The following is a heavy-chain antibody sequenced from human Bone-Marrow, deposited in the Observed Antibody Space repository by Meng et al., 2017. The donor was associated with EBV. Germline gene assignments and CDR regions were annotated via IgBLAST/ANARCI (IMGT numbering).Heavy chain of an antibody. D-gene: IGHD5-12*01. V-gene: IGHV1-69*01. Sequence: HVERVQLVARGNRPGSSWEDSRSASVGTFSSYDICWLRQAPGQGLEWRVGIIPIFGTANYAQKFQGRVTITADESTSTAYMELSSLRSEDTAVYYCARDPGYAGYFDYWGQGTLVTVSS. J-gene: IGHJ4*02. CDR3: ARDPGYAGYFDY. CDR1: VGTFSSYD. CDR2: IIPIFGTA.